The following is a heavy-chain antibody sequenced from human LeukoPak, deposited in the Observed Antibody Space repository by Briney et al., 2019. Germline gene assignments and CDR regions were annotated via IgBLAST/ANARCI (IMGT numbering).Heavy chain of an antibody. D-gene: IGHD6-13*01. Sequence: SETLSLTCTVSGGSINSYYWSWIRQPPGKGLEWIGYIYYSGSTNYNPSLKSRVTISVDTSKNQFSLKLSSVTAADTAVYYCALAAAGTLFDYWGQGTLVTVSS. CDR2: IYYSGST. CDR1: GGSINSYY. CDR3: ALAAAGTLFDY. J-gene: IGHJ4*02. V-gene: IGHV4-59*08.